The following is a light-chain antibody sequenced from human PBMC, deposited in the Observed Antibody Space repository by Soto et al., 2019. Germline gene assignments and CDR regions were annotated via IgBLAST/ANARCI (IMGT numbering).Light chain of an antibody. Sequence: QSVLTQPPSMSGTPGQRVTISCSGTTSNVGSNTVNWYQQLPGAAPKPLIYTDNQRPSRVPDRFSGSKSGTSASLAISGLLSEDEADYYCAAWDDGLRAVVFGGGTKVTVL. V-gene: IGLV1-44*01. CDR3: AAWDDGLRAVV. CDR1: TSNVGSNT. J-gene: IGLJ2*01. CDR2: TDN.